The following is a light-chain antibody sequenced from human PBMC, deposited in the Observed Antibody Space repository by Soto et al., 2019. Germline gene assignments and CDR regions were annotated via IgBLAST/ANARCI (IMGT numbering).Light chain of an antibody. J-gene: IGKJ5*01. V-gene: IGKV3-11*01. CDR3: QQRFNWQVT. CDR1: QSINNY. CDR2: DAS. Sequence: EIVLTQSPVTLSLSPGERATLSCRASQSINNYLAWYQQKPGQAPRLLIYDASNRATGIPARFSGSGSGTDFTLNISSLEPEDFAVYYCQQRFNWQVTFGQGTRLDIK.